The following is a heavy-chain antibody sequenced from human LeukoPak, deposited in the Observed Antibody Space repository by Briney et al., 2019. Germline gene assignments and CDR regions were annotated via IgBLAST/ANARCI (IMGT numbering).Heavy chain of an antibody. Sequence: KASETLSLTCAVYGGSFSGYYWSWIRQPPGKGLEWIGEINHSGSTNYNPSLKSRVTISVDTSKNQFSLKLSSVTAADTAVYYCARARLRWPAAIIWGQGTLITVSS. CDR3: ARARLRWPAAII. V-gene: IGHV4-34*01. CDR1: GGSFSGYY. D-gene: IGHD2-2*01. CDR2: INHSGST. J-gene: IGHJ4*02.